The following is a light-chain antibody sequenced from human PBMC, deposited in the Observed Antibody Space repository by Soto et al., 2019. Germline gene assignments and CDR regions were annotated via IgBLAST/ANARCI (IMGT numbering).Light chain of an antibody. Sequence: EMVLTQSPGTLSLSPGERATLSCRASQSVSSGYLTWYQQKPSQAPRLLRYGTSIRVSGIPDRFSGSGSGTYVTITISRLAPDDFAVYYCEEFGGSPPRKLGKGTKVEIK. CDR2: GTS. CDR3: EEFGGSPPRK. V-gene: IGKV3-20*01. J-gene: IGKJ1*01. CDR1: QSVSSGY.